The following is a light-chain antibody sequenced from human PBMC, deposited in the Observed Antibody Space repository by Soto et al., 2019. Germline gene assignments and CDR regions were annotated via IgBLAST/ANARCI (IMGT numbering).Light chain of an antibody. V-gene: IGLV2-14*03. CDR1: SSDVGGFNS. CDR2: DVV. Sequence: QSVLTQPASVSRSPGQSITISCTGTSSDVGGFNSVSCYQLRPCTAPELILYDVVDRPSGFSYRFSGSKSGNTASLTISGLQAADEADYFCSSYTSTMTNVFGSGTKVTVL. J-gene: IGLJ1*01. CDR3: SSYTSTMTNV.